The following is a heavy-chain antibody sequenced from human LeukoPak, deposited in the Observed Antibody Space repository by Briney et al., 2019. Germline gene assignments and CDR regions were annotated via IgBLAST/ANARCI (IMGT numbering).Heavy chain of an antibody. V-gene: IGHV1-18*01. CDR1: GYTFPTYG. D-gene: IGHD2-2*01. J-gene: IGHJ6*02. CDR3: ATGFCSSPGCHEENYFYYGMDV. Sequence: ASVKVSCKASGYTFPTYGFSWVRQAPGQGLEWMGWISAYNGNTNYAQKLQDRVTMTTYTSTSTASMELRSLRSDDTAVYYCATGFCSSPGCHEENYFYYGMDVWGQGTTVTVSS. CDR2: ISAYNGNT.